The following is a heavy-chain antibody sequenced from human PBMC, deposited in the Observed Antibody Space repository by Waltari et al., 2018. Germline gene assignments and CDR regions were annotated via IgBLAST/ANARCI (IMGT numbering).Heavy chain of an antibody. CDR3: ARDARXTAMAKPIYXMDX. CDR1: GGTFSSYA. CDR2: IIPIFGTA. V-gene: IGHV1-69*13. Sequence: QVQLVQXGAEVKKPGSSVKVSCKASGGTFSSYAXSXVRQATGHGLEWMGRIIPIFGTAXYXQKFQGRVXITADKSTSTXYMELSSLRSEDTAVYYCARDARXTAMAKPIYXMDXWGKGTXVTXSS. J-gene: IGHJ6*03. D-gene: IGHD5-18*01.